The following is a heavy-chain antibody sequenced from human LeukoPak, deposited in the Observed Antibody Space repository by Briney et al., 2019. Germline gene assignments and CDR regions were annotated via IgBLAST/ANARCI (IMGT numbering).Heavy chain of an antibody. Sequence: PGGSLRLSCAASGFTFSSYSMNWVRQAPGKGLEWVSSISSSSSYIYYADSVKGRFTISRDNAKNSLYLQMNSLSAEDTAVYYCARVHHGVNDYWGQGTLVTVSS. V-gene: IGHV3-21*01. CDR2: ISSSSSYI. CDR3: ARVHHGVNDY. D-gene: IGHD4-17*01. CDR1: GFTFSSYS. J-gene: IGHJ4*02.